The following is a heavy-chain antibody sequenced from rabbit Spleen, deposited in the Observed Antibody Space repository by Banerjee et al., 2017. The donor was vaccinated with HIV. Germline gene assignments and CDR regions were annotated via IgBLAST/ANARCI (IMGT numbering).Heavy chain of an antibody. CDR2: IDPVFGIT. D-gene: IGHD2-1*01. CDR3: ARGSAAMTMVITGFYFNL. CDR1: GFSFSNKA. Sequence: QEQLVESGGGLVKPEGSLKLSCTASGFSFSNKAVMCWVRQAPGKGLEWIGYIDPVFGITYYANWVNGRFSISRENAQNTVFLQMTSLTAADTATYFCARGSAAMTMVITGFYFNLWGPGTLVTVS. V-gene: IGHV1S47*01. J-gene: IGHJ4*01.